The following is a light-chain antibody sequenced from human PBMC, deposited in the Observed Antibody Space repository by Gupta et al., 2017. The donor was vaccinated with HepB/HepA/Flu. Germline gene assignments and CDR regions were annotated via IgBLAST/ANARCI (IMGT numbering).Light chain of an antibody. CDR1: SGHSSYL. V-gene: IGLV4-60*03. CDR2: LEGSGSY. J-gene: IGLJ3*02. CDR3: ETWDSNSWV. Sequence: QPVLTHSSSASASLGSSVKLTCTLSSGHSSYLIAWHQQQPGKATRYLMKLEGSGSYNKGSGVPDRFSGSSSGADRYLTISNLQSEDEADYYCETWDSNSWVFGGGTKLTVL.